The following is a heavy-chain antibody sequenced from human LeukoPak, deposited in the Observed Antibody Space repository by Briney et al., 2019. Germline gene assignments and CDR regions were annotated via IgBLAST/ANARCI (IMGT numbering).Heavy chain of an antibody. CDR2: IKYDGSDA. CDR1: GFTFSDYW. J-gene: IGHJ4*02. V-gene: IGHV3-7*04. CDR3: ARGPFCTSTSCQGFFDY. D-gene: IGHD2-2*01. Sequence: GGSLRLSCAASGFTFSDYWMSWVRQAPGKGLEWVANIKYDGSDAYYVDSVKGRFLISRDNAKNSVYLQMSGLRAEDTTVFYCARGPFCTSTSCQGFFDYWGQGILVTVSS.